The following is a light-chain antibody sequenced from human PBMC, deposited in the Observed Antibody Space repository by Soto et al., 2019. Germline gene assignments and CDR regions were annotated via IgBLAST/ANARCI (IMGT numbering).Light chain of an antibody. CDR1: QSVSSSY. Sequence: DIVLTQSPGTLSLSPGDSATLSCRASQSVSSSYLAWYQQKPGQAPRLLIYGAYSRATGIPATFSGSGSGPEFTLTISSLQSEDFAVYYCQQXNNWPFITCGQGTRLEIK. CDR3: QQXNNWPFIT. J-gene: IGKJ5*01. V-gene: IGKV3-15*01. CDR2: GAY.